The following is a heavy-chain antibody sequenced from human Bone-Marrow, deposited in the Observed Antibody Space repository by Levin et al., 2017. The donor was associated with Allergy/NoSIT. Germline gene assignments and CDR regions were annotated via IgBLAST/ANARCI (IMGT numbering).Heavy chain of an antibody. V-gene: IGHV1-69*13. CDR1: GGTFSSYA. J-gene: IGHJ5*02. CDR2: IIPIFGTA. CDR3: ASSYASSGWYNWFDP. D-gene: IGHD6-19*01. Sequence: SVKVSCKASGGTFSSYAISWVRQAPGQGLEWMGGIIPIFGTANYAQKFQGRVTITADESTSTAYMELSSLRSEETAVYYCASSYASSGWYNWFDPWGQGTLVTVSS.